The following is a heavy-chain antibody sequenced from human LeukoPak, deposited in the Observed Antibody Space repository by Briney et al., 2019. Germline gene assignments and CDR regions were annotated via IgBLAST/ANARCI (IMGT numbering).Heavy chain of an antibody. Sequence: GGSLRLSCSASGFTFTHFAIHWVREAPGKGLEYVSVISTNGRSTYYADSVKGRFTISRDDSKNMLYLQMDSLKAEDTAVYYCARLYGDDAFDIWGPGTMVTVSP. D-gene: IGHD2-21*02. J-gene: IGHJ3*02. CDR3: ARLYGDDAFDI. V-gene: IGHV3-64*04. CDR2: ISTNGRST. CDR1: GFTFTHFA.